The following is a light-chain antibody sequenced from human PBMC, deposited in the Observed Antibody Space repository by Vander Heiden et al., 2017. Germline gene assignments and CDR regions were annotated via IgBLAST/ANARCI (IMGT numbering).Light chain of an antibody. Sequence: DIQMPQPPSALSASVGDRVTITCQASQGISNDLNWYQQKPGKAPKFLIYETSSLQSGVPSRFSGSGSGTDFTLTISSLQPEDFATYYCQQYYNPPSTFGGGTKVEIK. J-gene: IGKJ4*02. CDR1: QGISND. CDR2: ETS. V-gene: IGKV1-39*01. CDR3: QQYYNPPST.